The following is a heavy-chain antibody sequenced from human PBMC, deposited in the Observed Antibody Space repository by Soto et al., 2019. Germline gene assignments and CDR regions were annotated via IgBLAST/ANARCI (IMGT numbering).Heavy chain of an antibody. CDR1: GYTFTSNY. J-gene: IGHJ4*02. Sequence: ASVKVSCKASGYTFTSNYLHWVRQAPGQGLEWMGIINPDGGTTRYAQKFQGRVTMTRDTSTSTVYMELSSLRSEDTAVYYCARVWYYDSSPFDYWGQGTLVTVSS. CDR3: ARVWYYDSSPFDY. CDR2: INPDGGTT. D-gene: IGHD3-22*01. V-gene: IGHV1-46*01.